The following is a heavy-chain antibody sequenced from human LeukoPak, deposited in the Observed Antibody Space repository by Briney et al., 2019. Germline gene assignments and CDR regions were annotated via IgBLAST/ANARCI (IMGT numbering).Heavy chain of an antibody. V-gene: IGHV4-59*01. D-gene: IGHD2-8*01. J-gene: IGHJ5*02. CDR2: IYYSGST. Sequence: SETLSLTCTVSGGSISSYYWSWIRQPPGKGLEWIGYIYYSGSTNYNPSLKSRVTISVDTSKNQYSLKLSSVTAADTAVYYCARVCRRYCTNGVCYRSWFDPWGQGTLVTVSS. CDR3: ARVCRRYCTNGVCYRSWFDP. CDR1: GGSISSYY.